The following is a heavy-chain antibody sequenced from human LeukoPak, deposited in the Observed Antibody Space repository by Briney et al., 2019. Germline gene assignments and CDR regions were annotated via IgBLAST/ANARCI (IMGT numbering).Heavy chain of an antibody. CDR2: ISSSSSYI. CDR3: ARVPTYGDYVANG. CDR1: GFTFSSYS. D-gene: IGHD4-17*01. V-gene: IGHV3-21*01. J-gene: IGHJ4*02. Sequence: GGSLRLSCAASGFTFSSYSMNCVRQPPGKGLEWVSSISSSSSYIYYADSVKGRFTISRDNAKNSLYLQMNSLRAEDTAVYYCARVPTYGDYVANGWGQGPLVTVSS.